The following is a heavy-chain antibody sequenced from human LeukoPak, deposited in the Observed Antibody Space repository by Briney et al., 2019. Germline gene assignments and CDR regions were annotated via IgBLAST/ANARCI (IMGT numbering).Heavy chain of an antibody. J-gene: IGHJ4*02. Sequence: GGSLRLSCAASGFTFSSYGMHWVRQAPGKGLEWVAVIWYDGSNKYYADSVKGRFTISRDNSKNTLYLQMNSLRAEDTAVYYCARGHQGYCSGGSCYSSFDYWGQGTLVTVSS. D-gene: IGHD2-15*01. CDR3: ARGHQGYCSGGSCYSSFDY. V-gene: IGHV3-33*01. CDR2: IWYDGSNK. CDR1: GFTFSSYG.